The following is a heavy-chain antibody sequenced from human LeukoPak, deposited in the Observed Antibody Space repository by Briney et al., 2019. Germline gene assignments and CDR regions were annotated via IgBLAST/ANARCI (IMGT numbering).Heavy chain of an antibody. Sequence: SQTLSLTCSVSGGSISSGGYYWSWIRQHPGKGLEWIGYIYYSGSTYYNPSLKSRVNISVDPSKNQFSLKLSSVTAADTAVYYCARFTIYGNWFDPWGQGTLVTVSS. V-gene: IGHV4-31*03. J-gene: IGHJ5*02. CDR1: GGSISSGGYY. CDR2: IYYSGST. D-gene: IGHD3-3*01. CDR3: ARFTIYGNWFDP.